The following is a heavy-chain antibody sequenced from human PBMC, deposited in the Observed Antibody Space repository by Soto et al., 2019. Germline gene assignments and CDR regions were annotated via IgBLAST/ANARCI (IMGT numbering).Heavy chain of an antibody. J-gene: IGHJ4*02. Sequence: EVQLVQSGAEVKKPGESLRISCKGSGYSFTSYWINWVRQMPGKGLEWMGRIDPSDSSSNYSPSFQGHVTTSADKSMISAYLQCCCLTASDTAKYFCVRGQGKDIDYWGQRTLVTVSS. CDR2: IDPSDSSS. D-gene: IGHD3-10*01. CDR3: VRGQGKDIDY. V-gene: IGHV5-10-1*03. CDR1: GYSFTSYW.